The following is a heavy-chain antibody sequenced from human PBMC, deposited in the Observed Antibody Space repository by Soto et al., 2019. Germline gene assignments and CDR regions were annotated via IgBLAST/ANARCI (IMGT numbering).Heavy chain of an antibody. CDR3: ARESRDGFWYYFDY. J-gene: IGHJ4*02. CDR1: GFTVSSNY. D-gene: IGHD2-2*01. CDR2: IYSGGST. Sequence: GGSLRLSCAASGFTVSSNYMSWVRQAPGKGLEWVSVIYSGGSTYYADSVKGRFTISRDNSKNTLYLQMNSLRAEDTAVYYCARESRDGFWYYFDYWGQGTLVTVSS. V-gene: IGHV3-53*01.